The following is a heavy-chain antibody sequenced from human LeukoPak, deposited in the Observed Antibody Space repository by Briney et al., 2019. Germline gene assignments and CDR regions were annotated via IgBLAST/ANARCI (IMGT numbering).Heavy chain of an antibody. CDR2: ISSSSSYI. Sequence: GGSLRLSCAASGFTFSSYSMNWVRQAPGKGLEWVSSISSSSSYIYYADSVKGRFTISRTNAKNSLYPQMNSLRAEDTAVYYCARDWGELFGFDYWGQETLVTVSS. V-gene: IGHV3-21*01. D-gene: IGHD1-26*01. CDR3: ARDWGELFGFDY. CDR1: GFTFSSYS. J-gene: IGHJ4*02.